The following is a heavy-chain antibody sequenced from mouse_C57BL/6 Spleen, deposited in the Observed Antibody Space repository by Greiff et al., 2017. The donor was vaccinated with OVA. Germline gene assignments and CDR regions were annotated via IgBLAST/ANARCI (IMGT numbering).Heavy chain of an antibody. V-gene: IGHV1-59*01. Sequence: QVQLQQPGAELVRPGTSVKLSCKASGYTFTSYWMHWVKQRPGQGLEWIGVIDPSDSYTNYNQKFKGKATLTVDTSSSTAYMQLSSLTSEDSAVYYCASGAGTAWFAYWGQGTLVTASA. D-gene: IGHD4-1*01. J-gene: IGHJ3*01. CDR1: GYTFTSYW. CDR3: ASGAGTAWFAY. CDR2: IDPSDSYT.